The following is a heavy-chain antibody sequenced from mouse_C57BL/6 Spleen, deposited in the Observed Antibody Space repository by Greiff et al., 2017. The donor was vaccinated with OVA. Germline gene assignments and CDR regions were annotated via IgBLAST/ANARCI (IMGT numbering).Heavy chain of an antibody. Sequence: VQLQQPGTELVKPGASVKLSCKASGYTFTSYWLHWVKQRPGQGLEWIGNINPSNGGTNYNEKIKSKATLTVDKSSSTAYMQLSSLTSEDSAVYYCARGYYGSLYYFDYWGQGTTLTVSS. V-gene: IGHV1-53*01. J-gene: IGHJ2*01. CDR2: INPSNGGT. CDR3: ARGYYGSLYYFDY. CDR1: GYTFTSYW. D-gene: IGHD1-1*01.